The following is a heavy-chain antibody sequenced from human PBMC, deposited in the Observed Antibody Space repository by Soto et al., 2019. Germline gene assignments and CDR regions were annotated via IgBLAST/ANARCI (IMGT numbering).Heavy chain of an antibody. Sequence: PGGSLRLSCAASGFTFSNAWINWVRQAPGKGLEWVGRIKSKTDGGTPDYAAPVKGRFAISRDDPKNMVYLQMNSLKTGDTGIYYCTTDSYSSIIVVRFDYWGHGTLVTVSS. J-gene: IGHJ4*01. D-gene: IGHD3-22*01. CDR3: TTDSYSSIIVVRFDY. CDR2: IKSKTDGGTP. CDR1: GFTFSNAW. V-gene: IGHV3-15*07.